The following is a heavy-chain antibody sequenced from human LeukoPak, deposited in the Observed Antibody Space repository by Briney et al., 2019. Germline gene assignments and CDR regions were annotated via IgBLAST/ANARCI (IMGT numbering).Heavy chain of an antibody. J-gene: IGHJ4*02. D-gene: IGHD4-11*01. CDR1: GFTVSSNY. Sequence: GGSLRLSCAASGFTVSSNYMSWVRQAPGKGLEWVSAISGSGGSTYYADSVKGRFTISRDNSKNTLYLQMNSLRAEDTAVYYCAKLFVSEGDSNPRVADYWGQGTLVTVSS. CDR3: AKLFVSEGDSNPRVADY. CDR2: ISGSGGST. V-gene: IGHV3-23*01.